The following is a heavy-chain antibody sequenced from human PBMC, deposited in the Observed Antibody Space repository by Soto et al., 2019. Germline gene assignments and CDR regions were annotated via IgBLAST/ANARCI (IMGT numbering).Heavy chain of an antibody. CDR2: IIPIFGTA. CDR1: GGTFSSYA. Sequence: QVQLVQSGAEVKKPGSSVKVSCKASGGTFSSYAISWVRQAPGQGLEWMGGIIPIFGTANYAQKFQGRVTITADESTSTAYMELSSLRSEDTAVYYCACKQSYMKTATNFNYYYYGMDVWGHGTTVTVSS. CDR3: ACKQSYMKTATNFNYYYYGMDV. V-gene: IGHV1-69*01. D-gene: IGHD6-19*01. J-gene: IGHJ6*02.